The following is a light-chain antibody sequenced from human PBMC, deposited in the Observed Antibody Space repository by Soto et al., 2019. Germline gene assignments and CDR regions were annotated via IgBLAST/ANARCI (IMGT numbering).Light chain of an antibody. CDR2: AAS. J-gene: IGKJ5*01. V-gene: IGKV1-39*01. Sequence: DIQMTQSPSSLSASVGDRVTITCRASQSISSYLNWYQQKPGKAPKLLIYAASSLQSGVPSRFSGSGSGTEFTLIISSLQPDDFATFYCQQYDSYRITFGQGTRLEIK. CDR3: QQYDSYRIT. CDR1: QSISSY.